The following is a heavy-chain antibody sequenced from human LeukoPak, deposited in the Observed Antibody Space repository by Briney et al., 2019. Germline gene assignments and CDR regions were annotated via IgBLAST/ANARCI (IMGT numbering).Heavy chain of an antibody. J-gene: IGHJ4*02. D-gene: IGHD2-15*01. CDR2: ISGSGGST. CDR1: GFTFSSYA. Sequence: GGSLRLSCAASGFTFSSYAMSWVRQAPGKGLEWVSAISGSGGSTYYADSVKGRFTISRDNSKNMLYLQMNSLRAEDTAVYYCAKDSRGYSTKNRQFDYWGQGTLVTVSS. V-gene: IGHV3-23*01. CDR3: AKDSRGYSTKNRQFDY.